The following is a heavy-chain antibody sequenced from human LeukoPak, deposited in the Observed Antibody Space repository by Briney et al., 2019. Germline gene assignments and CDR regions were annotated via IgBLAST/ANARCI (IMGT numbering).Heavy chain of an antibody. CDR3: ARDRLGYCSSTSCRDAFDI. CDR1: GGSISSYY. D-gene: IGHD2-2*01. Sequence: SETLSLTCTVSGGSISSYYWSWIRQPAGKGLEWLGRIYTSGSTNYNPSLKSRVTMSVDTSKNQFSLKLSSVTAADTAVYYCARDRLGYCSSTSCRDAFDIWGQGTMVIVSS. CDR2: IYTSGST. V-gene: IGHV4-4*07. J-gene: IGHJ3*02.